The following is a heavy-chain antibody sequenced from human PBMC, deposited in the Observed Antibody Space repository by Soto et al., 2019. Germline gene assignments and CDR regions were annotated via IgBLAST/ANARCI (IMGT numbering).Heavy chain of an antibody. CDR2: SHQSGNT. D-gene: IGHD5-18*01. J-gene: IGHJ4*02. Sequence: QVQLQESGPGLVKPSGTLSLTCAVSGVSIGGHDWWPWVRRPPGKGLEWIGESHQSGNTNYNSSLESRVTISLDKSKNHFSLQLSSVTVADTAVYYCATRDTGRVYWGQGTLVTVSS. CDR3: ATRDTGRVY. V-gene: IGHV4-4*02. CDR1: GVSIGGHDW.